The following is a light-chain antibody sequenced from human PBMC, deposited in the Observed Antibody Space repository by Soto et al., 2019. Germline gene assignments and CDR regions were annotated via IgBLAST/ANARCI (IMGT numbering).Light chain of an antibody. V-gene: IGLV2-8*01. CDR3: SSYAGNNKGV. CDR2: EVS. J-gene: IGLJ2*01. Sequence: QSVLTQPPSASGSPGQSVTISCTGTSSDVGGYNYVSWYQQYPGKAPKLMIYEVSKRPSGVPDRFSGSKSGNTASLTVSGLQAEDEADYYCSSYAGNNKGVFGGGTKLTVL. CDR1: SSDVGGYNY.